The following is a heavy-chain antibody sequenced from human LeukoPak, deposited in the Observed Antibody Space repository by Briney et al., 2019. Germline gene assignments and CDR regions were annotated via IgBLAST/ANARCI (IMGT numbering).Heavy chain of an antibody. CDR2: INHSGST. CDR3: ARHGPPMQRQFYDS. V-gene: IGHV4-34*01. CDR1: GGSFSGYY. Sequence: SETLSLTCAVYGGSFSGYYWSWIRQPPGKGLEWIGEINHSGSTNYNPSLKSRVTISVDTSKNLFSLKVNSMTAADTAVYYCARHGPPMQRQFYDSWGQGTLVTVSS. D-gene: IGHD5-24*01. J-gene: IGHJ4*02.